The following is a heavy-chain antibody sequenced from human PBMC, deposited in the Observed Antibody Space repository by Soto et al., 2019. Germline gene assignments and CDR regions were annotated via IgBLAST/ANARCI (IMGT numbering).Heavy chain of an antibody. CDR1: GLAFSGYD. Sequence: GGTLRLSCAASGLAFSGYDMNWVRQAPGKGLEWVGLTSSDGSNKYYADSVRGRFTVSRDNSQSTLYLQIHGLRAEDTAVYYCEKDVTAMAHNHLDYWGQGTLVTVSS. CDR3: EKDVTAMAHNHLDY. CDR2: TSSDGSNK. V-gene: IGHV3-30*18. J-gene: IGHJ4*02. D-gene: IGHD6-19*01.